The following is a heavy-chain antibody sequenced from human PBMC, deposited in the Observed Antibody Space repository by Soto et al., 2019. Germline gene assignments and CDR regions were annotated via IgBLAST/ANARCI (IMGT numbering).Heavy chain of an antibody. V-gene: IGHV3-23*01. Sequence: VGSLRLSCAASGFTFSSYAMSWVRQAPGKGLEWVSAISGSGGSTYYADSVKGRFTISRDNSKNTLYLQMNSLRAEDTAVYYCAKAQTSYDSSGYYYPYYYYYGMDVWGQGTTVTVSS. CDR1: GFTFSSYA. CDR2: ISGSGGST. D-gene: IGHD3-22*01. J-gene: IGHJ6*02. CDR3: AKAQTSYDSSGYYYPYYYYYGMDV.